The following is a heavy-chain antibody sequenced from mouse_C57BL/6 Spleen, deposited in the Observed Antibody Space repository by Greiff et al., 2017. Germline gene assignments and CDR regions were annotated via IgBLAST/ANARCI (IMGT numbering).Heavy chain of an antibody. CDR3: AREGGYYDYFDY. Sequence: EVQLQESEGGLVQPGSSMKLSCTASGFTFSDYYMAWVRQVPEKGLEWVANINYDGSSTYYLDSLKSRFIISRDNAKNILYLQMSSLKSEDTATYYCAREGGYYDYFDYWGQGATLTVSS. CDR2: INYDGSST. D-gene: IGHD2-3*01. V-gene: IGHV5-16*01. CDR1: GFTFSDYY. J-gene: IGHJ2*01.